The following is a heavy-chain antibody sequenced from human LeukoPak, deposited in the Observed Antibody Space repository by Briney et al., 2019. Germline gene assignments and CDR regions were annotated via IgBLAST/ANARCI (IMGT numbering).Heavy chain of an antibody. Sequence: GGSLRLSCAASGFTFSRYWMSWVRQSPGKGLEWVANIKQDGSEKYYVDSVKGRFTISRDNAKNSLYLQMNSLRAEDTAVYYCAREIGRGSGSGDAFDIWGQGTMVTVSS. CDR2: IKQDGSEK. D-gene: IGHD3-10*01. CDR3: AREIGRGSGSGDAFDI. CDR1: GFTFSRYW. J-gene: IGHJ3*02. V-gene: IGHV3-7*01.